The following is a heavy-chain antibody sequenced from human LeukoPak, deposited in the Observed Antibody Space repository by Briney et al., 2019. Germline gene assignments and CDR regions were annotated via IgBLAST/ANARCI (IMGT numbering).Heavy chain of an antibody. CDR2: IYYSGST. V-gene: IGHV4-59*01. D-gene: IGHD1/OR15-1a*01. CDR3: ARSLSGLRFEQHWLDP. J-gene: IGHJ5*02. CDR1: GGSISSYY. Sequence: SETLSLTCTVSGGSISSYYWSWIRQPPGKGLEWIGYIYYSGSTNYNPSLRSRVTISVDTSKNQVSLKVHYVTAADTAVYYCARSLSGLRFEQHWLDPWGQGTLVTVSS.